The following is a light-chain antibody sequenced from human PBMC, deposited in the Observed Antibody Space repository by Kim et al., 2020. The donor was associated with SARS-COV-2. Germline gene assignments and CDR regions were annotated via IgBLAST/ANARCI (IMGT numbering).Light chain of an antibody. J-gene: IGLJ1*01. CDR1: SSDVGSSNH. Sequence: GQSITISCTGTSSDVGSSNHVSWYQQHTGKAPKLIIYEVSQRPSGVSNRFSGSKSGNTASLTISGLQAEDEADYYCYSYTSSITFVFGTGTKVTVL. V-gene: IGLV2-23*02. CDR3: YSYTSSITFV. CDR2: EVS.